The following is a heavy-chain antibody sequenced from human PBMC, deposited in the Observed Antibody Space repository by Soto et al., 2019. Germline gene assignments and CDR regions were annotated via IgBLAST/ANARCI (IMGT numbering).Heavy chain of an antibody. D-gene: IGHD2-2*01. J-gene: IGHJ5*02. CDR1: GYTFTSYY. V-gene: IGHV1-46*01. CDR2: INPSGGST. CDR3: ARGGLVVRTGNWFDP. Sequence: ASVKVSCKASGYTFTSYYIHWVRQAPGQGLEWMGIINPSGGSTSYAQKFQGRVTMTRDTSTSTVYMELSSLRSEDTAVYYCARGGLVVRTGNWFDPWGQGTLVTVSS.